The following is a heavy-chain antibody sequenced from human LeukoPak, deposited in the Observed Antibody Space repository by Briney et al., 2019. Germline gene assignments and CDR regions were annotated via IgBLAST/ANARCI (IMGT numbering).Heavy chain of an antibody. CDR3: ARAIAARRRVGWDYFDY. CDR2: IYHSGRT. V-gene: IGHV4-38-2*02. Sequence: SETLSLTCTVSGYSISSGYYWGWIRQPPGKGLEWIGSIYHSGRTFYNPSLKSRITISVDTSKNQFSLKLSSVTAADTAVYFCARAIAARRRVGWDYFDYWGQGTLVTVSS. J-gene: IGHJ4*02. CDR1: GYSISSGYY. D-gene: IGHD6-6*01.